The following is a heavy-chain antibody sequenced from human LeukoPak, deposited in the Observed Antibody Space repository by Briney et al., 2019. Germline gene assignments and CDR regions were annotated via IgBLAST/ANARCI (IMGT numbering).Heavy chain of an antibody. Sequence: GTSLRLSCAASGFTFSGFGMHWVRQAPGKGLQWVAVISSDGTNKFYADSVAGRLTISRDNSKNTLYLQMTSLRPEDTAVYFCGTEGGARGVDTVRYEYWGQGTLVTVSS. CDR1: GFTFSGFG. CDR2: ISSDGTNK. D-gene: IGHD2-8*02. J-gene: IGHJ1*01. CDR3: GTEGGARGVDTVRYEY. V-gene: IGHV3-30*03.